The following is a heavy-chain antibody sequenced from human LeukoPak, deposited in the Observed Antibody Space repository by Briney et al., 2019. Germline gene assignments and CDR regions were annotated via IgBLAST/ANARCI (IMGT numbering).Heavy chain of an antibody. CDR2: IIPIFGTA. D-gene: IGHD1-26*01. CDR1: GGTFSSYA. Sequence: ASVKVSCKASGGTFSSYAISWVRQAPGQGLEWMGGIIPIFGTANYAQKFQGRVTITADESTSTAYMELSSLRAEDTALHYCAKGYSINCPDNWGQGTLVTVSS. V-gene: IGHV1-69*13. CDR3: AKGYSINCPDN. J-gene: IGHJ4*02.